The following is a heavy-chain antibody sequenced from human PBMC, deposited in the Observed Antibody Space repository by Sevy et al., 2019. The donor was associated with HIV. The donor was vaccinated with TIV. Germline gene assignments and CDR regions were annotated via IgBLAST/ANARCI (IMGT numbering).Heavy chain of an antibody. D-gene: IGHD4-17*01. V-gene: IGHV3-30-3*01. Sequence: GGSLRLSCAASGFTFSSYAMHWVRQAPGKGLEWVAVISYDGTNKYYADSVKGRFTISRDNSRNTLNLQTNSLRAEDTAGYYCARDWALGYGDYDYYYYYGMDVWGQGTTVTVSS. CDR3: ARDWALGYGDYDYYYYYGMDV. J-gene: IGHJ6*02. CDR1: GFTFSSYA. CDR2: ISYDGTNK.